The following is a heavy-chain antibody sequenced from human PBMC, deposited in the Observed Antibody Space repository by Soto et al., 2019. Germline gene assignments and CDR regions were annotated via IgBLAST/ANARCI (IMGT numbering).Heavy chain of an antibody. Sequence: ASVKVSCKASGFTFTSSAVQWVRQARGQRLEWIGWIVVGSGNTNYAQKFQERVTITRDMSTSTAYMELSSLRSEDTAVYYCAARGPYIYSAYDTQQTQNDYWGKGTLATVAS. CDR3: AARGPYIYSAYDTQQTQNDY. CDR2: IVVGSGNT. D-gene: IGHD5-12*01. V-gene: IGHV1-58*01. J-gene: IGHJ4*02. CDR1: GFTFTSSA.